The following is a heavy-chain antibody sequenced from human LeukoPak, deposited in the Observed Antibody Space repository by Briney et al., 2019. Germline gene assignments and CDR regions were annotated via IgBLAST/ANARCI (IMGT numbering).Heavy chain of an antibody. CDR3: AREVTDIVVVPAATAPPSLFDL. J-gene: IGHJ2*01. V-gene: IGHV4-31*03. D-gene: IGHD2-2*01. CDR1: GGSISSGGYY. CDR2: IYYSGST. Sequence: SETLSLTCTVSGGSISSGGYYWSWIRQHPGKGLEWIGYIYYSGSTYYNPSLKSRVTISVDTSKNQFSLKLSSVTAADTAVYYCAREVTDIVVVPAATAPPSLFDLWGRGTLVTVSS.